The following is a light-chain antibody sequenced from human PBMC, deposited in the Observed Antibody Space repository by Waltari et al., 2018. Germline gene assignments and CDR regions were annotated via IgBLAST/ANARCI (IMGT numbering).Light chain of an antibody. V-gene: IGKV1-39*01. J-gene: IGKJ2*01. CDR2: KAS. CDR3: QQSFSIPYT. CDR1: QTINNF. Sequence: IQMTQSPSSLSASVGDGVTITCRPNQTINNFLNWYQQKLGRAPKLLIYKASHLQTGVPSRFSGSGSGTDFTLTVSSLQPEDFTTYYCQQSFSIPYTFGQGTKVDLK.